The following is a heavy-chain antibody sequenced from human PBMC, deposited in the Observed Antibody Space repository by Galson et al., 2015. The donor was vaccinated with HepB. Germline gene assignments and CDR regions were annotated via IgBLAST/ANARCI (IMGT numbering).Heavy chain of an antibody. CDR2: ISSNGGST. CDR1: GFTFSSYA. Sequence: SLRLSCAASGFTFSSYAMHWVRQAPGKGLEYVSAISSNGGSTYYADSVKGRFTISRGNSKNTLYLQMSSLRAEDTAVYYCVKDIVVVPAATLDAFDIWGQGTMVTVSS. D-gene: IGHD2-2*01. J-gene: IGHJ3*02. V-gene: IGHV3-64D*06. CDR3: VKDIVVVPAATLDAFDI.